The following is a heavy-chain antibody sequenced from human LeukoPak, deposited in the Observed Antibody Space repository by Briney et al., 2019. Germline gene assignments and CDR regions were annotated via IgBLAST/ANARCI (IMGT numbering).Heavy chain of an antibody. V-gene: IGHV3-30*02. CDR1: GFTFSSYG. Sequence: PGGSLRLSCAASGFTFSSYGMHWVRQAPGKGLEWVAFIRYDGSNKYYADSVKGRFTISRDNSKNTLYLQINSLRADDTAVYYCARDQGSMIVVRTTTWYFDLWGRGTLVTVSS. CDR2: IRYDGSNK. J-gene: IGHJ2*01. D-gene: IGHD3-22*01. CDR3: ARDQGSMIVVRTTTWYFDL.